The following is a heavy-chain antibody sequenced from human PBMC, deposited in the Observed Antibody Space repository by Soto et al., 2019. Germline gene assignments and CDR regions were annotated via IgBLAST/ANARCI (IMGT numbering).Heavy chain of an antibody. D-gene: IGHD3-10*01. CDR3: ARDWLAGSGSYYNQERYYYGMDV. Sequence: SSETLSLTCTVSGGSVSSGGYYWSWIRQHPGKGLEWIGYIYYSGSTYYNPSLKSRVTISVDTSKNQFSLKLSPVTAADTAVYYCARDWLAGSGSYYNQERYYYGMDVWGQGTTVTVSS. J-gene: IGHJ6*02. V-gene: IGHV4-31*03. CDR2: IYYSGST. CDR1: GGSVSSGGYY.